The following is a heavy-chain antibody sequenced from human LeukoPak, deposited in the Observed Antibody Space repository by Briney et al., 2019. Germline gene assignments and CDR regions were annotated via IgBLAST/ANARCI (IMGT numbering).Heavy chain of an antibody. CDR3: AKPFPLGAGVYYFDY. V-gene: IGHV3-23*01. J-gene: IGHJ4*02. CDR1: GFTFSSYG. CDR2: ISGSGGST. D-gene: IGHD1-26*01. Sequence: PGGTLRLSCAAPGFTFSSYGMSWVRQAPGKGLEWVSAISGSGGSTYYADSVKGRFTISRDNSKNTLYLQMNSLRAEDTAVYYCAKPFPLGAGVYYFDYWGQGTLVTVSS.